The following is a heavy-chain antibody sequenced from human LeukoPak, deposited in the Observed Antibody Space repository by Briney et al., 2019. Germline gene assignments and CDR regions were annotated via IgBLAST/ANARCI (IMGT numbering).Heavy chain of an antibody. D-gene: IGHD3-22*01. V-gene: IGHV3-7*05. J-gene: IGHJ4*02. CDR3: AKVWDTYYYDSSGSFDY. Sequence: GGSLRLSCAASGFAFSSSWMTWVRQAPGKGLEWVANIKEDGSQKHYVDSVKGRFTISRDNAKNSLFLHMDSLGAEDTAVYYCAKVWDTYYYDSSGSFDYWGQGTLVTVSS. CDR1: GFAFSSSW. CDR2: IKEDGSQK.